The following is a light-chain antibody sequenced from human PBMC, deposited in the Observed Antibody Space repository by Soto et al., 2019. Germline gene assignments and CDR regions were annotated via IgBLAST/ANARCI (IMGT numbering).Light chain of an antibody. CDR2: SNN. Sequence: QLVLTQPPSASGTPGQRVTISCSGSSSNIGSNTVNWYQQLPGTAPKLLIYSNNQRPSGVPDRFSGSKSGTSASLAIRGLQSEDEADYYCAAWDDSLNGDVVFGGGTKLTVL. V-gene: IGLV1-44*01. CDR1: SSNIGSNT. J-gene: IGLJ2*01. CDR3: AAWDDSLNGDVV.